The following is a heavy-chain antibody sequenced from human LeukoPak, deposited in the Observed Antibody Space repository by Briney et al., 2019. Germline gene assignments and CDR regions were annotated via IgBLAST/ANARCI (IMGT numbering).Heavy chain of an antibody. V-gene: IGHV1-2*02. CDR3: ARVGSGWYPPSDY. Sequence: GASVKVSCKASGYTFTGYYMHWVRQAPGQGLEWMGWINPNSGGTNYAQKFQGRVTMTRDTSISTAYMELSRLRSDDTAVYYCARVGSGWYPPSDYWGQGTLVTVSS. J-gene: IGHJ4*02. CDR1: GYTFTGYY. D-gene: IGHD6-19*01. CDR2: INPNSGGT.